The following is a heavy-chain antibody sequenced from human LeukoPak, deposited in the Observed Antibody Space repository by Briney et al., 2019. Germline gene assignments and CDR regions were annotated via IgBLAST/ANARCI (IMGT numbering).Heavy chain of an antibody. CDR2: INSDGSST. Sequence: GGSLRLSCAASGFTFSSYWMHWVRQAPGKGLVWVSRINSDGSSTSYADSVKGRFTISRDNAKNTLYLQMNSLRAEDTAVYYCARAWSRVDPFDMWGQGTMVTVSS. J-gene: IGHJ3*02. CDR3: ARAWSRVDPFDM. CDR1: GFTFSSYW. D-gene: IGHD2-8*02. V-gene: IGHV3-74*01.